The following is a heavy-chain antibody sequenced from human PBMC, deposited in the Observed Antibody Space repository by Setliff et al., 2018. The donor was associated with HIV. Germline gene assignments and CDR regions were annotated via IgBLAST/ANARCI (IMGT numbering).Heavy chain of an antibody. CDR2: FHYSGST. Sequence: PSETLSLTCTVSGGSISSTTYYWGWIRQPPGKGLEWIGSFHYSGSTSYNPSLKSRVTISVDKSKNQFSLKLSSVTAADTAVYYCAREGPGTTVSLDYWGQGTLVTVSS. CDR3: AREGPGTTVSLDY. V-gene: IGHV4-39*07. J-gene: IGHJ4*02. D-gene: IGHD4-17*01. CDR1: GGSISSTTYY.